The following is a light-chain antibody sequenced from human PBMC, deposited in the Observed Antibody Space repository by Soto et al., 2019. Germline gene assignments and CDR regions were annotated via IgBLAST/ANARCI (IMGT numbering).Light chain of an antibody. CDR1: SDDVGAYNL. Sequence: SLLTQPASVSVSPGESITLSCTGTSDDVGAYNLVSWYQQHSTKAPKLLLYESFKRPSGVSDRFSGSKSGNTASLTISGLEAEDEADYYCSSYAGDTTDVFGTGTKVTVL. CDR2: ESF. J-gene: IGLJ1*01. V-gene: IGLV2-23*01. CDR3: SSYAGDTTDV.